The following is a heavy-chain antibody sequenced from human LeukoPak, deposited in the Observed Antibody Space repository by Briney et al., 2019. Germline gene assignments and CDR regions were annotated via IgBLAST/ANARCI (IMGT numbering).Heavy chain of an antibody. Sequence: PSETLSLTCAVYGGSFSGYYWSWIRQPPGKGLEWIGEINHSGSTNYNPSLKSRVTISVDTSKNQFSLKLSSVTAADTAVYYCARADYGDYYYYYGMDVWGQGTTVTVSS. D-gene: IGHD4-17*01. J-gene: IGHJ6*02. CDR2: INHSGST. V-gene: IGHV4-34*01. CDR3: ARADYGDYYYYYGMDV. CDR1: GGSFSGYY.